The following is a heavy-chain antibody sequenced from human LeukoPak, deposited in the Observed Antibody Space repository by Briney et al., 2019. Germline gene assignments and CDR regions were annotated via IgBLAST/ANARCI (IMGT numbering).Heavy chain of an antibody. V-gene: IGHV3-30*03. CDR2: ISYDGSNK. CDR1: GFTFSSYG. CDR3: ARDDPDCSGGSCYLIDY. J-gene: IGHJ4*02. Sequence: PGGSLRLSCAASGFTFSSYGMHWVRQAPGKGLEWVAVISYDGSNKYYADSVKGRFTISRDNSKNTLYLQMNSLRAEDTAVYYCARDDPDCSGGSCYLIDYWGQGTLVTVSP. D-gene: IGHD2-15*01.